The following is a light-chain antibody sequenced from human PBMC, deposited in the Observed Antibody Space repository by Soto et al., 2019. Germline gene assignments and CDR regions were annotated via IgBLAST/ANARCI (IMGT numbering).Light chain of an antibody. J-gene: IGLJ1*01. Sequence: QSALTQPASVSGSPGHSITISCTGTSSDVGGYDYVSWYQQLPGKAPKLLIYDVNNRPSGVSHRFSGSKSGNTASLAISGLQAEDEADYYCSSYTGSSTFFFGTGTKHTVL. CDR1: SSDVGGYDY. CDR2: DVN. V-gene: IGLV2-14*01. CDR3: SSYTGSSTFF.